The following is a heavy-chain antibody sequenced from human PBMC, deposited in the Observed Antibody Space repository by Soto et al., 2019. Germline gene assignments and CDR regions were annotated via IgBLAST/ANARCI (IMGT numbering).Heavy chain of an antibody. CDR1: GATFTKYA. Sequence: QVQLEQSGAEVKMPGSSVTVSCKAYGATFTKYAFNWVRQAPGQGLVWLGGIIPLFGSTNYAERFQGRLTVITNEPRSTVVSELSSLTSDDTALYHCAREETVIRGVITRGGGLDLWGQGTTVIVSS. D-gene: IGHD3-10*01. CDR2: IIPLFGST. J-gene: IGHJ6*02. V-gene: IGHV1-69*01. CDR3: AREETVIRGVITRGGGLDL.